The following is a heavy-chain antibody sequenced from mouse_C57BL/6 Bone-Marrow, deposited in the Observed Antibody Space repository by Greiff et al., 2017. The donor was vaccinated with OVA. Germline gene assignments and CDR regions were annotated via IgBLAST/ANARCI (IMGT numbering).Heavy chain of an antibody. CDR2: ISSGSSTI. D-gene: IGHD1-1*01. V-gene: IGHV5-17*01. CDR3: AREAGSSYWYFDV. CDR1: GFTFSDYG. Sequence: DVKLVESGGGLVKPGGSLKLSCAASGFTFSDYGMHWVRQAPEKGLEWVAYISSGSSTIYYADTVKGRFTISRDNAKNTLFLQMTSLRSEDTAMYYCAREAGSSYWYFDVWGTGTTVTVSS. J-gene: IGHJ1*03.